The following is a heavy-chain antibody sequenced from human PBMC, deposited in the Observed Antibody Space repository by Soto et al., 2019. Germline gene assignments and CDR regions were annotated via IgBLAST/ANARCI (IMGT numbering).Heavy chain of an antibody. CDR3: ARGVPRGYSYGFNYYYYGMDV. Sequence: GASVKVSCKASGGTFSSYAISWVRQAPGQGLEWMGGIIPIFGTANYAQKFQGRVTITADESTSTAYTELSSLRSEDTAVYYCARGVPRGYSYGFNYYYYGMDVWGQGTTVTVSS. CDR2: IIPIFGTA. D-gene: IGHD5-18*01. V-gene: IGHV1-69*13. J-gene: IGHJ6*02. CDR1: GGTFSSYA.